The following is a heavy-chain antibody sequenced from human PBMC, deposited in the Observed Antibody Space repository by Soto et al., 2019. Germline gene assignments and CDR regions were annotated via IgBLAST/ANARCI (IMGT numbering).Heavy chain of an antibody. CDR1: GGSISSGDYY. CDR2: IYYSGST. J-gene: IGHJ6*02. CDR3: ARASPVVIDV. Sequence: SETLSLTCTVSGGSISSGDYYWSWIRQPPGKGLEWIGYIYYSGSTYYNPSLKSRVTISVDTSKNQFSLKLTSVTAADTAVYCCARASPVVIDVWGQGTTVTVSS. V-gene: IGHV4-30-4*01.